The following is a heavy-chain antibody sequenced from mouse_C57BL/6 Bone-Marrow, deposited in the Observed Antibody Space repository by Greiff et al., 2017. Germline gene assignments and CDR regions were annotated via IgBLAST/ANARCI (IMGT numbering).Heavy chain of an antibody. Sequence: EVQVVESGAELVRPGASVKLSCTASGFNIKDDYMHWVKQRPEQGLEWIGWIDPENGDTEYASKFQGKATITADTSSNTAYLQLSSLTSEDTAVYYCTTAGALDYWGQGTTLTVSS. CDR3: TTAGALDY. CDR2: IDPENGDT. J-gene: IGHJ2*01. V-gene: IGHV14-4*01. CDR1: GFNIKDDY.